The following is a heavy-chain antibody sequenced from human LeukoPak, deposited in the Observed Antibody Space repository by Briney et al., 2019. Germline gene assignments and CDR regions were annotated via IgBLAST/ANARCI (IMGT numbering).Heavy chain of an antibody. CDR3: ARDFWSGYYWFDY. CDR1: GGSISSGSYY. D-gene: IGHD3-3*01. V-gene: IGHV4-61*02. J-gene: IGHJ5*01. Sequence: SQTLSLTCTVSGGSISSGSYYWSWIRQPAGKGLEWIGRIYTSGSTNYNPSLKSRVTISADTSKNQFSLKLSSVTAADTAVYYCARDFWSGYYWFDYWGQGTLVTVSS. CDR2: IYTSGST.